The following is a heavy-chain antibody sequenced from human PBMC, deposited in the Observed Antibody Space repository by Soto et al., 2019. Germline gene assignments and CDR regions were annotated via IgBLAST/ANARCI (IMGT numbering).Heavy chain of an antibody. J-gene: IGHJ6*02. CDR1: GYTFTTYD. D-gene: IGHD3-3*01. Sequence: QAQLVQSGAEVRKPGASVKVYCKASGYTFTTYDINWVRQAPGQGLEWLGWMDPNSGSTGYAQNFQGRITMTRNISRNTAHMELSSLQSEDTAVYYCARERKFDFWRKGLDVWGQRATVTVSS. V-gene: IGHV1-8*01. CDR3: ARERKFDFWRKGLDV. CDR2: MDPNSGST.